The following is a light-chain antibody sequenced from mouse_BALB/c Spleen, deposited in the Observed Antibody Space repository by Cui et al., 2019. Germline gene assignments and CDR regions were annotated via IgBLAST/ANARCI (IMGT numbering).Light chain of an antibody. J-gene: IGKJ5*01. Sequence: ETTVTQSQASLYVAHGEKVTIRRITSTDIYDDMIWYQQKPGEPPNLLISEGNTLRPGVPSRFSSSGYGTDFVFTIETTLSEDVADYYCLQGDNMTLTFGSGTKLELK. CDR1: TDIYDD. CDR3: LQGDNMTLT. V-gene: IGKV17-127*01. CDR2: EGN.